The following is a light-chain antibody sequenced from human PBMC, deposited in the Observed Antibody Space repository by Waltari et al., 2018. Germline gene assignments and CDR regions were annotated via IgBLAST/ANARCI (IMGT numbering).Light chain of an antibody. CDR3: QQRTNWPRNT. CDR1: QSVSSY. CDR2: DAS. J-gene: IGKJ2*01. Sequence: EIVLTQSPATLSLSPGERATLSCRASQSVSSYLAWYQQKPGQTPRLLIYDASNRATGVPARFSGSWSGTDFTLTISSLEPEDFAVYFWQQRTNWPRNTFGQGTKLEIK. V-gene: IGKV3-11*01.